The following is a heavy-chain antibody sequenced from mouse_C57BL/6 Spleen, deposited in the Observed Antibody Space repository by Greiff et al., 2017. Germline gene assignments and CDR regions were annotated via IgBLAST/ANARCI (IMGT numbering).Heavy chain of an antibody. D-gene: IGHD1-1*01. J-gene: IGHJ1*03. V-gene: IGHV1-52*01. CDR1: GYTFTSYW. CDR2: IDPTDSAT. CDR3: AKETYYGSREWYFDV. Sequence: QVQLQQPGAELVRPGSSVKLSCKASGYTFTSYWMHWVKQRPIQGLEWIGIIDPTDSATHYNQKFKDKATLTVDKSSSTAYMQLSSLTSEDSAVYYCAKETYYGSREWYFDVWGTGTTVTVSS.